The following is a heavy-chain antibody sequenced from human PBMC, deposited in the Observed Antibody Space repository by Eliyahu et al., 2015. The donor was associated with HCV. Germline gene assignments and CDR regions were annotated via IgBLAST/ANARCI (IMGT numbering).Heavy chain of an antibody. CDR2: ISGSGGST. V-gene: IGHV3-23*01. J-gene: IGHJ4*02. D-gene: IGHD2-2*01. CDR1: GFTFSSYA. Sequence: EVQLLESGGGLVQPGGSLRLSCAASGFTFSSYAMSWVRQAPGKGLEWGSAISGSGGSTYYADSVKGRFTISRDNSKNTLYLQMNSLRAEDTAVHYCAKETGEDIVVVGYPSYFDYWGQGTLVTVSS. CDR3: AKETGEDIVVVGYPSYFDY.